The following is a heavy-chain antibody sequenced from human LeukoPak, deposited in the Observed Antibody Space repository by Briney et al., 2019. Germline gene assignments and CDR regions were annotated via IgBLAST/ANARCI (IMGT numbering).Heavy chain of an antibody. V-gene: IGHV1-2*02. J-gene: IGHJ3*02. CDR1: GYTFTGYY. Sequence: ASVKVSCKASGYTFTGYYMHWVRQAPGQGLEWMGWINPNSGGTTYAQKFQGRVTMTRDTSISTAYMELSRLRSDDTAVYYCASYPNYYDRREDAFDIWGQGTMVTVSS. D-gene: IGHD3-22*01. CDR2: INPNSGGT. CDR3: ASYPNYYDRREDAFDI.